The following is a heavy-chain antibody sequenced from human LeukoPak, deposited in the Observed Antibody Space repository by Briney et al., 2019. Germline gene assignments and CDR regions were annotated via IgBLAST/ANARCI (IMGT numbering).Heavy chain of an antibody. CDR1: GGTFSSYA. V-gene: IGHV1-69*13. CDR3: ASGLGFCSGSDCTNLVKDYYYGMNV. D-gene: IGHD2-15*01. Sequence: SVKVSCKASGGTFSSYAISWVRQAPGQGLEWMGGIIPIFGTANYAQKFQGRVTITADESTSTAYMELSSLRSEDTAVYYCASGLGFCSGSDCTNLVKDYYYGMNVWGQGTTVTVSS. CDR2: IIPIFGTA. J-gene: IGHJ6*02.